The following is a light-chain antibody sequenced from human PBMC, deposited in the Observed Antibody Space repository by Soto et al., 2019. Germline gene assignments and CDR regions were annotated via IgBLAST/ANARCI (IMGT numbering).Light chain of an antibody. J-gene: IGKJ4*01. CDR3: QQYYSYPPALT. CDR2: AAS. Sequence: AIRMTQSPSSFSASTGDRVTITCRASQGISSYLAWYQQKPWKAPKLLIYAASTLQSGVPSRFSGSGSGTDFTLTVSCLQSEDFETYFCQQYYSYPPALTFGGGTKVEIK. CDR1: QGISSY. V-gene: IGKV1-8*01.